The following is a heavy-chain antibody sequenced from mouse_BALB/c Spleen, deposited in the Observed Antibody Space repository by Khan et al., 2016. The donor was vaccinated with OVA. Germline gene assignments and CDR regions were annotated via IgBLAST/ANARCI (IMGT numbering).Heavy chain of an antibody. CDR1: GYTFTSYW. CDR3: TNHGSSSAWFTY. Sequence: QVQLQQSGAELAKPGASVKMSCKASGYTFTSYWMHWVKQRPGQGLEWIGYINPSAAYTEYTQKFKDKATLTADKSSSTAYMQLTSLTSEDSAVYYCTNHGSSSAWFTYWGQGTLVTVSA. V-gene: IGHV1-7*01. J-gene: IGHJ3*01. D-gene: IGHD1-1*01. CDR2: INPSAAYT.